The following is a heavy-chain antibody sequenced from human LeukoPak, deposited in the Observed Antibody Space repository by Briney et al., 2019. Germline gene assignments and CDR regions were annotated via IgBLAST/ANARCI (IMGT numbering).Heavy chain of an antibody. CDR2: ISGSGRGT. V-gene: IGHV3-23*01. CDR3: AKNGVNYWYFDL. CDR1: GFTFSSYA. Sequence: GGSLRLSCAASGFTFSSYAMSWVRQAPGKGLEWVLGISGSGRGTYNADSVKGRFTISRDNSENTLYLQMNSLRAEDTAVYYCAKNGVNYWYFDLWGRGTLVTVSS. J-gene: IGHJ2*01. D-gene: IGHD2-8*01.